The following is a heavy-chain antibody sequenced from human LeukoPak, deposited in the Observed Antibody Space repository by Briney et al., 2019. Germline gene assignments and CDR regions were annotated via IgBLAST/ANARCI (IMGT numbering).Heavy chain of an antibody. CDR1: GGSVSSTSYY. V-gene: IGHV4-39*07. Sequence: SETLSLTCTVSGGSVSSTSYYWAWIRQPPGEGLEWIGHFYYTGSTYYNPSLKSRVTISVDTSKNQFSLKLSSVTAADTAVYYCARKGTYYDYVWGSYRYYGWHWFDPWGQGTLVTVSS. J-gene: IGHJ5*02. CDR2: FYYTGST. D-gene: IGHD3-16*02. CDR3: ARKGTYYDYVWGSYRYYGWHWFDP.